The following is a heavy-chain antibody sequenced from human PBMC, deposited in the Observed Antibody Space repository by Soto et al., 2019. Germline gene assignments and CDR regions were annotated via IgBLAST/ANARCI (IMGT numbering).Heavy chain of an antibody. CDR3: ARARDVVDSYGMDV. J-gene: IGHJ6*02. V-gene: IGHV3-48*01. D-gene: IGHD2-21*01. CDR1: GFTFSSYS. Sequence: GGSLRLSCAASGFTFSSYSMNRVRQAPGKGLEWVSYIRNSSSTKYYADSVKGRFTISRDNSKNTLYLQMNSLRAEDTAVYYCARARDVVDSYGMDVWGQGTTVTVSS. CDR2: IRNSSSTK.